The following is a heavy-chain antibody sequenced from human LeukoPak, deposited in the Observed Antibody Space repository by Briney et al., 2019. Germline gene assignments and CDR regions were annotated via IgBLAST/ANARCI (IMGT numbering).Heavy chain of an antibody. CDR2: LRYDVSNK. D-gene: IGHD3-10*01. CDR1: GFTFSSYG. CDR3: AIRSLLDAFDI. Sequence: PGGSLRLSCAASGFTFSSYGMHWVRQAPGKGLELLSFLRYDVSNKYYADSVKGRFTISRDNSKNTLYLQMNSLRAEDTAVYYCAIRSLLDAFDIWGQGTMVTVSS. V-gene: IGHV3-30*02. J-gene: IGHJ3*02.